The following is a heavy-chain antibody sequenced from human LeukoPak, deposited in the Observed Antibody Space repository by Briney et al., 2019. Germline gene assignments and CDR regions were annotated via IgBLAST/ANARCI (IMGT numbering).Heavy chain of an antibody. CDR1: GGTFRSYA. V-gene: IGHV1-69*04. J-gene: IGHJ4*02. CDR2: IIPILGIA. D-gene: IGHD3-10*01. CDR3: ARDGVYYYGSGTTRD. Sequence: ASVKVSCKASGGTFRSYAISWVRQAPGQGLEWMGRIIPILGIANYAQKFQGRVTITADKSTSTAYMELSSLRSEDTAVYYCARDGVYYYGSGTTRDWGQGTLVTVSS.